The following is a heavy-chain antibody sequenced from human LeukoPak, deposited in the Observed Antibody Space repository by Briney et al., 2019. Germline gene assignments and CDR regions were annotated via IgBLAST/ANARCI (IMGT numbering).Heavy chain of an antibody. D-gene: IGHD2-8*01. J-gene: IGHJ4*02. Sequence: ASVTVSCTASGYTFTSYAKHWVRQAPGQRLEWMGWINRGNGNAKYSQKFQGRVTITWDTSATAAYMELSSLTSEDTAVYYCARDQWLDYWGQGTLVTVPS. CDR3: ARDQWLDY. CDR2: INRGNGNA. V-gene: IGHV1-3*01. CDR1: GYTFTSYA.